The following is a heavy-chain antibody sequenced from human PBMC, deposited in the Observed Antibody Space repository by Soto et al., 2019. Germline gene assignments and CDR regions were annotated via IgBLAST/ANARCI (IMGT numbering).Heavy chain of an antibody. Sequence: ASVKVSCKASGGTFSSYAISWVRQAPGQGLEWMGGIIPIFGTANYAQKFQGRVTITADESTSTAYMELSSLRSEDTAVYYCARDPGYYDFWSGYPPALGMDVWGQGTTVTVSS. CDR2: IIPIFGTA. D-gene: IGHD3-3*01. CDR1: GGTFSSYA. CDR3: ARDPGYYDFWSGYPPALGMDV. V-gene: IGHV1-69*13. J-gene: IGHJ6*02.